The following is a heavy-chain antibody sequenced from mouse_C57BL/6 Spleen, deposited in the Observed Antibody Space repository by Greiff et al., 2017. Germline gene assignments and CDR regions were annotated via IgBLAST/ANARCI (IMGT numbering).Heavy chain of an antibody. CDR3: ARDDGSSLYFDY. V-gene: IGHV14-3*01. D-gene: IGHD1-1*01. Sequence: VQLMESVAELVRPGASVKLSCTASGFNIKNTYMHWVKQRPEKGLEWIGIIATANGYTKYAPKFQGKATITADTSSNTAYLQLSSLTSEDTAIYYCARDDGSSLYFDYWGQGTTLTVSS. CDR2: IATANGYT. J-gene: IGHJ2*01. CDR1: GFNIKNTY.